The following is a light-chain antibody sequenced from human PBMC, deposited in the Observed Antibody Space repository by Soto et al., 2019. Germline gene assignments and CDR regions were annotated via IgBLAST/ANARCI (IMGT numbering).Light chain of an antibody. CDR2: AAY. Sequence: DIQMTQSPSSLSTSVGDRVTITCRASQYINNYLHWYQQKPGKAPKLLIFAAYNLQSGVPSRFSGSGSGTDFSLTISSLQPEDFATYYCQHSYSTPPYTFGRGTKLDMK. V-gene: IGKV1-39*01. J-gene: IGKJ2*01. CDR1: QYINNY. CDR3: QHSYSTPPYT.